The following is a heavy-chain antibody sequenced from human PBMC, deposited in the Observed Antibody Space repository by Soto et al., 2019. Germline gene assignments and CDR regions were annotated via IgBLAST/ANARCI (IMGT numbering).Heavy chain of an antibody. D-gene: IGHD6-19*01. V-gene: IGHV1-46*01. CDR3: ARAQTVAGTGDYFEY. CDR1: GYTLTSYY. J-gene: IGHJ4*02. Sequence: ASVKVSCKVSGYTLTSYYMNWVRQAPGQGLEWMGIINPSGGSTSYAQKFQGRVTMTRDTSTSTVYMELSSLRSEDTAVYYCARAQTVAGTGDYFEYWGQGTLVTVSS. CDR2: INPSGGST.